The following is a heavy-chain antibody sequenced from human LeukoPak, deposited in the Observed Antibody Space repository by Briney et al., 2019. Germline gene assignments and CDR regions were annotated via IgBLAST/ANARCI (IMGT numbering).Heavy chain of an antibody. J-gene: IGHJ6*03. Sequence: PGGSLRLSCAASGFTFDDYGMSWVRQAPGKGLEWVSGINWNGGSTGYADSVKGRFTISRDNAKNSLYLQMNSLRAEDTALYYCARTPTPTIFGNMDVWGKGTTVTVSS. CDR2: INWNGGST. CDR3: ARTPTPTIFGNMDV. D-gene: IGHD3-3*01. CDR1: GFTFDDYG. V-gene: IGHV3-20*04.